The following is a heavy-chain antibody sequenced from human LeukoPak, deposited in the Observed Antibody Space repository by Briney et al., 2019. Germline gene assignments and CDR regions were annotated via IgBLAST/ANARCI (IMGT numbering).Heavy chain of an antibody. V-gene: IGHV1-69*13. CDR3: ARQYCSGGSCYLYYFDY. J-gene: IGHJ4*02. CDR2: IIPIFGTA. Sequence: SVKVSCKASGGTFSSYAISWVRQAPGQGLEWMGGIIPIFGTANYAQKFQGRVTITADESTSTAYMELSSLRSEDTAAYYCARQYCSGGSCYLYYFDYWGQGTLVTVSS. CDR1: GGTFSSYA. D-gene: IGHD2-15*01.